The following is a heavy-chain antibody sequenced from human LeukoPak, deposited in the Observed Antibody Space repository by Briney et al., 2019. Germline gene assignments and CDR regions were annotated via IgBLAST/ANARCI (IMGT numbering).Heavy chain of an antibody. CDR2: IYSSGST. D-gene: IGHD3-16*01. Sequence: PSETLSLTCTVSGGSISSYYWSWIRQPAGEGLEWIGRIYSSGSTNYNPSLKSRVTMSVDTSKIQFSLKLSSVTAADTAVYYCARVRGMYINDAFDIWGQGTMVTVSS. CDR3: ARVRGMYINDAFDI. J-gene: IGHJ3*02. V-gene: IGHV4-4*07. CDR1: GGSISSYY.